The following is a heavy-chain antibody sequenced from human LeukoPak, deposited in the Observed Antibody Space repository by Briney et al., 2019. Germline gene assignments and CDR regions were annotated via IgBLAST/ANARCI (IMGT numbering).Heavy chain of an antibody. D-gene: IGHD3-22*01. CDR3: AREEYYYDSSGYYGGAYYFDY. J-gene: IGHJ4*02. CDR2: ISSSSSTI. CDR1: GFTFSSYS. Sequence: GGSLRLSCAASGFTFSSYSMNWVRQAPGKGLEWVSYISSSSSTIYYADSVKGRFTISRDNAKNSLYLQMNSLRAEDTAVYYCAREEYYYDSSGYYGGAYYFDYWGQGTLVTVSS. V-gene: IGHV3-48*04.